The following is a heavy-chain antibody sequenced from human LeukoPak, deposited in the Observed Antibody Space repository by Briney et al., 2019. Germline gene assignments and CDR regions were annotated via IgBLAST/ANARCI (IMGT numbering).Heavy chain of an antibody. Sequence: SGGSLRLSCAASGFTFSSYAMIWVRQAPGKGLEWVSAINGSGGDTYYADSVKGRFTIFRDNSKNTVYLRMNSLRAEDTAVYYCAKDPWGSRGYFDYWGQGTLVTVSS. CDR2: INGSGGDT. CDR3: AKDPWGSRGYFDY. V-gene: IGHV3-23*01. CDR1: GFTFSSYA. D-gene: IGHD7-27*01. J-gene: IGHJ4*02.